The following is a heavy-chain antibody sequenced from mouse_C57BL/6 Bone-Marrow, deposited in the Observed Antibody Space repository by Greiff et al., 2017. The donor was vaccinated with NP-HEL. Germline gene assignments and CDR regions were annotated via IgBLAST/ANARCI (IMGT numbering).Heavy chain of an antibody. CDR3: VSPVDHGSSYPWYFDV. J-gene: IGHJ1*03. D-gene: IGHD1-1*01. V-gene: IGHV10-3*01. CDR1: GFTFNTYA. Sequence: EVKLVESGGGLVQPKGSLKLSCAASGFTFNTYAMHWVRQAPGKGLEWVARIRSKSSNYATYYADSVKDRFTISRDDSQSMLYLQMNNLKTEDTAMYYCVSPVDHGSSYPWYFDVWGTGTTVTVSS. CDR2: IRSKSSNYAT.